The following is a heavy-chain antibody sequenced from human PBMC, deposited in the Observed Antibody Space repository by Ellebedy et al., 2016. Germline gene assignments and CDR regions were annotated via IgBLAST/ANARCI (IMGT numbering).Heavy chain of an antibody. CDR3: AKDLGYYSSSSWGGDY. CDR2: ISYDGSNK. CDR1: GFTFSSYG. V-gene: IGHV3-30*18. D-gene: IGHD6-13*01. J-gene: IGHJ4*02. Sequence: GGSLRLSCAASGFTFSSYGMHWVRQAPGKGLEWVAVISYDGSNKYYADSVKGRFTISRDNSKNTLYLQMNSLRAEDTAVYYCAKDLGYYSSSSWGGDYWGQGTLVTVSS.